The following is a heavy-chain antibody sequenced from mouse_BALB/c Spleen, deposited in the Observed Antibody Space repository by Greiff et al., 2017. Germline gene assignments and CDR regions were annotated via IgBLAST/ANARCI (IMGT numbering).Heavy chain of an antibody. CDR2: ISYSGST. CDR1: GYSITSDYA. Sequence: DVKLQESGPGLVKPSQSLSLTCTVTGYSITSDYAWNWIRQFPGNKLEWMGYISYSGSTSYNPSLKSRISITRDTSKNQFFLQLNSVTTEDTATYYCARMDGNYRAWFAYWGQGTLVTVSA. V-gene: IGHV3-2*02. J-gene: IGHJ3*01. CDR3: ARMDGNYRAWFAY. D-gene: IGHD2-1*01.